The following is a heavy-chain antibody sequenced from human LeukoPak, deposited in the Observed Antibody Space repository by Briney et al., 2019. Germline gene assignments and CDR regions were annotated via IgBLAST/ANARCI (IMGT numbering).Heavy chain of an antibody. V-gene: IGHV3-30*04. J-gene: IGHJ4*02. Sequence: EGSLRLSCEASGFSLTYYALHWVRQAPAKGLEWVAMISIDGSDKYYANSVKGRFTVSRDNSENTVYLQMNNLRPEDTAVYYCATTRFLHWLLTGENDYWGQGILVTVSS. CDR3: ATTRFLHWLLTGENDY. D-gene: IGHD3-3*01. CDR2: ISIDGSDK. CDR1: GFSLTYYA.